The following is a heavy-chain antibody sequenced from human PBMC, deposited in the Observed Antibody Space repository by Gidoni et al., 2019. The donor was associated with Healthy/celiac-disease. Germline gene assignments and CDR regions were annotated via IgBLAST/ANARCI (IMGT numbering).Heavy chain of an antibody. J-gene: IGHJ4*02. Sequence: QVQLQQWGAGLLKPPETLSLTCAVYGGSVSGYYWSWIRQPPGKGLEWSGEIHHSGSTNYNPSLKSRVTISVDTSKNPFSLKLSSVTAADTAVYYCARGGCTNGVCRIFRYPYYFDYWGQGTLVTVSS. D-gene: IGHD2-8*01. CDR2: IHHSGST. V-gene: IGHV4-34*01. CDR1: GGSVSGYY. CDR3: ARGGCTNGVCRIFRYPYYFDY.